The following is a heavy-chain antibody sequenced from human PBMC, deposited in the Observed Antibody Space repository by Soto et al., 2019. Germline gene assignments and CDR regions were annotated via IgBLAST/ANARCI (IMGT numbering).Heavy chain of an antibody. CDR3: ASRQYYYDSSGYYSYQDAFDI. CDR2: IYPGDSDT. CDR1: GYSFTSYW. D-gene: IGHD3-22*01. J-gene: IGHJ3*02. V-gene: IGHV5-51*01. Sequence: GSLKISCKGSGYSFTSYWIGWVRQMPGKGLEWMGIIYPGDSDTRYSPTFKGPVTISADKSISTAYLQWSSLKASDTAMYYCASRQYYYDSSGYYSYQDAFDIWGQGTMVTVSS.